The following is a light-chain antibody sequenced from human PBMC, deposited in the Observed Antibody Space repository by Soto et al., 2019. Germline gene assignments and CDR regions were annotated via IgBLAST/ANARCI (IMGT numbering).Light chain of an antibody. J-gene: IGKJ5*01. V-gene: IGKV3-11*01. CDR3: QQRSNWPPN. CDR2: GAS. CDR1: ENIYTN. Sequence: EKVMTQSPATLSVSQGERATLXXRASENIYTNLAWYQQKPGQAPRXFIYGASNRATGIPARFSGSGAGTDFTLTISSLEPEDFAVYYCQQRSNWPPNFGQGTRLEIK.